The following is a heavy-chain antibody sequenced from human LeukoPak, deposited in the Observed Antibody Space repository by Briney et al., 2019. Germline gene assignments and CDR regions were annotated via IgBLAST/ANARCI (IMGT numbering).Heavy chain of an antibody. J-gene: IGHJ4*02. V-gene: IGHV1-2*06. CDR1: GYTFTGYY. D-gene: IGHD3-10*01. CDR3: ARVRTMVRGVMGNLDY. CDR2: INPNSGGT. Sequence: ASVKVSCKASGYTFTGYYMHWVRQAPGHGLEWMGRINPNSGGTNYAQKFQGRVTMTRDTSISTAYMELSRLRSDDTAVYYCARVRTMVRGVMGNLDYWGQGTLVTVSS.